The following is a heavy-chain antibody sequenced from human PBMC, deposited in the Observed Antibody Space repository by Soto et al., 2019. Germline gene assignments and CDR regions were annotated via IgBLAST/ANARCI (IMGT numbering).Heavy chain of an antibody. CDR1: GGTFSSYA. V-gene: IGHV1-69*13. J-gene: IGHJ6*02. CDR3: ACARYDFWSGYSQAYYYYYGVDV. CDR2: IIPIFGTA. Sequence: ASVKVSCKASGGTFSSYAISWVRQAPGQGLEWMGGIIPIFGTANYAQKFQGRVTITADESTSTAYMELSSLRSEDTAVYYCACARYDFWSGYSQAYYYYYGVDVWGQGTTVTVSS. D-gene: IGHD3-3*01.